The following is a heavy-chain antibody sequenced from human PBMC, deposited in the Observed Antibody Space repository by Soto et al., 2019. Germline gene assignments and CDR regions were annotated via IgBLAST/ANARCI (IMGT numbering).Heavy chain of an antibody. CDR1: GFTFDDYA. CDR2: ISWNSENI. J-gene: IGHJ3*02. CDR3: AKGGNVGVDAFDI. D-gene: IGHD1-26*01. V-gene: IGHV3-9*01. Sequence: EVQLVESGGGLVQPGRSLRLSCAASGFTFDDYAMHWVRQGPGKGLEWVSGISWNSENIDYADSVKGRFTISRDNAKNSLYLQMNSLRAEDTAFYYCAKGGNVGVDAFDICGQGTMVTASS.